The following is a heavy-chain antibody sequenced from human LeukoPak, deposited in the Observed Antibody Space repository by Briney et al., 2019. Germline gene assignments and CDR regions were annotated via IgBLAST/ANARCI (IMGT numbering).Heavy chain of an antibody. Sequence: SETLSLTCAVPGDSINSHEWWTWVRQPPGKGLEWIGESHRGGSTNYNPSLKSRVTILIDKSKNQFSLELTSVSAADTAMYYCATRIRSSPLWGQGTLVTVSS. D-gene: IGHD2/OR15-2a*01. CDR1: GDSINSHEW. CDR2: SHRGGST. J-gene: IGHJ1*01. CDR3: ATRIRSSPL. V-gene: IGHV4-4*02.